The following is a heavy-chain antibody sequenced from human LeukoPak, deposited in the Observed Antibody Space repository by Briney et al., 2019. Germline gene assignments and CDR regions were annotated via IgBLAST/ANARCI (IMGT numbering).Heavy chain of an antibody. CDR1: GFTFSDYY. CDR2: ISSSSYT. CDR3: ARDSRGDGYHY. D-gene: IGHD5-24*01. Sequence: PGGSLRLSCAASGFTFSDYYMGWIRQAPGKGLEWVSYISSSSYTNYADSVKGRFTISRDNAKNSLYLRMNSLRAEDTAVYYCARDSRGDGYHYWGQGTLVTVSS. J-gene: IGHJ4*02. V-gene: IGHV3-11*06.